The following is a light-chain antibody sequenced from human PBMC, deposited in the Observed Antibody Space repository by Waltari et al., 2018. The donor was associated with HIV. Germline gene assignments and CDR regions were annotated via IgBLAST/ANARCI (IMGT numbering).Light chain of an antibody. CDR1: SSDVGGYNY. Sequence: QSALTQPRSVSGSPGQSVTISCTGTSSDVGGYNYVSWYQHHPNKGPKLLIYDVNKRPSGVPDRFSGSKSGNTASLPISGLQAEDEADYYCCSYADTYFVLFGGRTKLTVL. CDR2: DVN. V-gene: IGLV2-11*01. J-gene: IGLJ2*01. CDR3: CSYADTYFVL.